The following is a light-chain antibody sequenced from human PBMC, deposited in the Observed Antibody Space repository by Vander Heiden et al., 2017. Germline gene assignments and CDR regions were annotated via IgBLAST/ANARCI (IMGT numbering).Light chain of an antibody. CDR1: QSISSY. Sequence: DIQMPQSPSSLSASVVDGVTITCRASQSISSYLNWYQQKPGKAPKLLSDAASSLQSGVPSRFSGSGSGTDFTLTISSLQPEDFATYYCQQSYSTPETFGPGTKVDIK. J-gene: IGKJ3*01. CDR2: AAS. V-gene: IGKV1-39*01. CDR3: QQSYSTPET.